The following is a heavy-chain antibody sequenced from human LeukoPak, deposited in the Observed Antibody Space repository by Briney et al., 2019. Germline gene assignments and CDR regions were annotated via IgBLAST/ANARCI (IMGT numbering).Heavy chain of an antibody. CDR1: GGTFSSYA. CDR3: ATDLKTLWAYYFDY. D-gene: IGHD2/OR15-2a*01. CDR2: IIPILGIA. V-gene: IGHV1-69*04. J-gene: IGHJ4*02. Sequence: GSSVKVSCKASGGTFSSYAISWVRQAPGQGLEWMGRIIPILGIAIYAQKFQGRVTMTEDTSTDTAYMELSSLRSEDTAVYYCATDLKTLWAYYFDYWGQGTLVTVSS.